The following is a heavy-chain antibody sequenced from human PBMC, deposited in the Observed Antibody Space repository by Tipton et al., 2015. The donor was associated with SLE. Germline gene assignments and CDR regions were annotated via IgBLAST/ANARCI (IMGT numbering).Heavy chain of an antibody. J-gene: IGHJ6*02. CDR2: LAWDRIHS. CDR1: GFTFDDYA. Sequence: SLRLSCAASGFTFDDYAMHWVRQPPGKGLEWVSLLAWDRIHSYYADSVKGRFTISRDNSNNTLYLQMNSLSAEDTAVYYCAKEVYDSSSWSVYYYYGMDVWGQGTTVTVSS. CDR3: AKEVYDSSSWSVYYYYGMDV. D-gene: IGHD6-13*01. V-gene: IGHV3-43D*03.